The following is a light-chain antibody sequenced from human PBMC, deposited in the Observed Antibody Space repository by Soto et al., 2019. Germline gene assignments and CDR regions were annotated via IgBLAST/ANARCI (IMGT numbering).Light chain of an antibody. CDR2: GAS. CDR1: QSVSSN. V-gene: IGKV3-15*01. J-gene: IGKJ1*01. CDR3: QPYHNWPPRT. Sequence: EIVMPQSPATLSVSPGERVTLSCRASQSVSSNLAWYQQKPGQAPRLLIYGASTSATGIPARFSGGGSETEFTLTISSLQSEDFAVYYCQPYHNWPPRTFGQGTKVEIK.